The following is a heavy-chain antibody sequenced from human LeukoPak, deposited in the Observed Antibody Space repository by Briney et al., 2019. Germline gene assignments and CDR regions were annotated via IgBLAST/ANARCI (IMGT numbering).Heavy chain of an antibody. CDR3: ARAVHYDFWSGYLPLDDYYYMDV. Sequence: GGSLRLSCAASGFTFSIYWMNWVRQAPGKGLEWVANIKQDGTEKYYVDSVKGRFTISRDNSKNTLYLQMGSLRAEDMAVYYCARAVHYDFWSGYLPLDDYYYMDVWGKGTTVTVSS. D-gene: IGHD3-3*01. J-gene: IGHJ6*03. CDR2: IKQDGTEK. CDR1: GFTFSIYW. V-gene: IGHV3-7*04.